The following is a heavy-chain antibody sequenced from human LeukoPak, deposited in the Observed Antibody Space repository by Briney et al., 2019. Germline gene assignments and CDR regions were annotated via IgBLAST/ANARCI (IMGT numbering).Heavy chain of an antibody. J-gene: IGHJ6*03. D-gene: IGHD4-23*01. V-gene: IGHV4-4*09. Sequence: SETLSLTCTVSGGSISSSHWSWIRQPPGKGLEWIGNIHTSGGTNYSPSLKSRVTISLDTSRNQFSLKLSSVTAADTAVYYCARGSSTVVTPNYYYYYCMDVWGKGTTVTVSS. CDR2: IHTSGGT. CDR1: GGSISSSH. CDR3: ARGSSTVVTPNYYYYYCMDV.